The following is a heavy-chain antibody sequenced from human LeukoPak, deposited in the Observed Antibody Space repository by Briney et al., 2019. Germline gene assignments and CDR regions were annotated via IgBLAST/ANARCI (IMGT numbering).Heavy chain of an antibody. J-gene: IGHJ4*02. Sequence: GGSLRLSCAASGFTFSSYDMHWVRQATGKGLEWVSAIGTAGDTYYPGSVKGRFTISRDNSKNTLYLQMNSLRAEDTAVYYCAVAGPHSFDYWGQGTLVTVSS. CDR2: IGTAGDT. CDR3: AVAGPHSFDY. V-gene: IGHV3-13*01. D-gene: IGHD6-19*01. CDR1: GFTFSSYD.